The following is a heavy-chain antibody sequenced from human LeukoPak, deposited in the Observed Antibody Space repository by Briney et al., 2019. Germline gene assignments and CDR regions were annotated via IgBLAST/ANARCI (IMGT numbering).Heavy chain of an antibody. J-gene: IGHJ4*02. Sequence: SETLSFTCTVSGGSMSSGSYYWSWIRQPAGKGLEWIVRIYTSGSTNYNPSLKSRVTISVDTSKNQFSLKLSSVTAADTAVYYCASLHEGYFDYWGQGTLVTVSS. V-gene: IGHV4-61*02. CDR3: ASLHEGYFDY. CDR2: IYTSGST. CDR1: GGSMSSGSYY.